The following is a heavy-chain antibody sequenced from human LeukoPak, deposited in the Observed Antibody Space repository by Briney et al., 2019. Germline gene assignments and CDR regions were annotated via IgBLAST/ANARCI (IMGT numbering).Heavy chain of an antibody. Sequence: GGSLRLSCAASGFTIDEYAIHWLRQAPGKGLEWVACLNWNSGIRGYADSVEGRFTISRDNAKNSLYLQMNSLRAEDTDLYYCVKGSRQIYNNYGMDVWGQGTTVIVSS. J-gene: IGHJ6*02. CDR3: VKGSRQIYNNYGMDV. CDR1: GFTIDEYA. V-gene: IGHV3-9*01. D-gene: IGHD2-2*01. CDR2: LNWNSGIR.